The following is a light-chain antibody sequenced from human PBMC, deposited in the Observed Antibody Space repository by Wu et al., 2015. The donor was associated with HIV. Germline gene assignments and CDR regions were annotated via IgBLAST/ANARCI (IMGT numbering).Light chain of an antibody. V-gene: IGKV1-5*03. CDR2: RTS. CDR3: QQYDSYPT. CDR1: QSIDTW. Sequence: DIQMTQSPSTLSASVGDRVTLTCRASQSIDTWLAWYQQKPGKAPNLLIYRTSTLENGVPSRFSGSGSGTVFTLTISSLQPEDFATYYCQQYDSYPTFGQGTKVEMK. J-gene: IGKJ1*01.